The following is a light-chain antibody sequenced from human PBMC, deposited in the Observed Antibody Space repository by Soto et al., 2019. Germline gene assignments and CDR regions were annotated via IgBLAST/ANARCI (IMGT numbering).Light chain of an antibody. CDR2: LGS. J-gene: IGKJ4*01. Sequence: DIVMPQSPLSLPVTPGEPASISCRSSQSLLHSNGYNYLDWYLQKPGQSPQLLIYLGSNRASGVPDRCSGRGSGTDVTLKISRVEAEDVGVYYCMQALQTPGLAFGGRNKVEI. CDR1: QSLLHSNGYNY. V-gene: IGKV2-28*01. CDR3: MQALQTPGLA.